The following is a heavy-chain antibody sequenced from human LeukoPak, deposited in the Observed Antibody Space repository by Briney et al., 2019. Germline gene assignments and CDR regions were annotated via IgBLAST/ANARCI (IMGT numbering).Heavy chain of an antibody. J-gene: IGHJ4*02. CDR1: GFTFSNYA. CDR2: ISANAVAT. V-gene: IGHV3-23*01. D-gene: IGHD6-19*01. CDR3: ARYAKTTAVAGFDY. Sequence: GGSLRLSCAASGFTFSNYAMNWVRQAPGKGLEWVSTISANAVATYYADSVKGRFTVSRDNSKNTLYLQMNSLRAEDTAAYYCARYAKTTAVAGFDYWAQGPLVTVSS.